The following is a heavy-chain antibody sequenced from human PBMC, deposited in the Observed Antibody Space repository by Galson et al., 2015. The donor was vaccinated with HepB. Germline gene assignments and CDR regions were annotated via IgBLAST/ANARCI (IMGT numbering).Heavy chain of an antibody. CDR2: IYYSGST. J-gene: IGHJ3*02. V-gene: IGHV4-30-4*07. CDR3: ARGPHKDYGDYSDAFDI. D-gene: IGHD4-17*01. CDR1: GGSISSGGYS. Sequence: TLSLTCAVSGGSISSGGYSWSWIRQPPGKGLEWIGYIYYSGSTYYNPSLKSRVTISVDTSKNQFSLKLSSVTAADTAVYYCARGPHKDYGDYSDAFDIWGQGTMVTVSS.